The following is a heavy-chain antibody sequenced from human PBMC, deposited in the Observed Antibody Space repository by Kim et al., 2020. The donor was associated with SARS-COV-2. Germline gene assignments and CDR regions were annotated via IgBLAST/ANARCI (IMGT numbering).Heavy chain of an antibody. D-gene: IGHD3-16*02. Sequence: GGSLRLSCAASGFTFSSYAMSWVRQAPGKGLEWVSGISGSGGSTYYADSVKGRFTISRDNSKNTLYLQMNSLRAEDTAVYYCAMDHYDYVWGNYRPLYYGMDVWGQGTTVTVSS. CDR2: ISGSGGST. CDR3: AMDHYDYVWGNYRPLYYGMDV. V-gene: IGHV3-23*01. CDR1: GFTFSSYA. J-gene: IGHJ6*02.